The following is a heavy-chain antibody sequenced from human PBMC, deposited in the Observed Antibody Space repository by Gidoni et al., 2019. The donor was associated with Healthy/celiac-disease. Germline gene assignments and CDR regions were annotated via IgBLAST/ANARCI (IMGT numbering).Heavy chain of an antibody. CDR1: GDSVSSNSAA. CDR3: ARDKRLEAAAGINQDSSGWYFYYYGMDV. CDR2: TYYRSKWYN. Sequence: QVQLQQSGPGLVKPSQTLSLTCAISGDSVSSNSAAWNWIRQSPSTGLEWLGRTYYRSKWYNDYAVSVKSRITINPDTSKNQFSLQLNSVTPEDTAVYYCARDKRLEAAAGINQDSSGWYFYYYGMDVWGQGTTVTVSS. V-gene: IGHV6-1*01. D-gene: IGHD6-19*01. J-gene: IGHJ6*02.